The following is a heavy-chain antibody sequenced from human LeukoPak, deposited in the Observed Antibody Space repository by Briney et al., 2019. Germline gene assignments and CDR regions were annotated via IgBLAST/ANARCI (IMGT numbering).Heavy chain of an antibody. J-gene: IGHJ4*02. CDR3: ATDIVVVVVAATPRNNY. D-gene: IGHD2-15*01. Sequence: PGGSLRLSCAASGFTFSSYWMHWVRQAPGKGLVWVSRINSDGSSTSYADSVKGRFTISRDNAKNTLYLQMNSLRAEDTAVYYCATDIVVVVVAATPRNNYWGQGTLVTVSS. CDR1: GFTFSSYW. V-gene: IGHV3-74*01. CDR2: INSDGSST.